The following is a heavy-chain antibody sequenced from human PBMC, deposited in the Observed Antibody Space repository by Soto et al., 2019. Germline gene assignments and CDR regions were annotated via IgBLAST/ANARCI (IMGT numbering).Heavy chain of an antibody. D-gene: IGHD3-22*01. Sequence: ETLSLTCAVSGYSISLGYYWGWIRQPPGKGLEWIGSIYHSGNTYYNPSLKSRVSISLDTSKNHFSLELTSVTAADTAVYYCARPHYDSNTFYSFFDYWGQGTLVTVSS. CDR2: IYHSGNT. CDR3: ARPHYDSNTFYSFFDY. CDR1: GYSISLGYY. J-gene: IGHJ4*02. V-gene: IGHV4-38-2*01.